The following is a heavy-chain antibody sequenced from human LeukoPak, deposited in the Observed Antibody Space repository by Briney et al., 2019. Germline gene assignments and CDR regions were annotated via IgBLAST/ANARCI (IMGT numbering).Heavy chain of an antibody. V-gene: IGHV3-11*01. J-gene: IGHJ4*02. CDR3: AREQVYSSGWYLDY. D-gene: IGHD6-19*01. Sequence: PGGSLRLSCAASGFTFSDYYMSWIRQAPGKGLEWVSYISSSGSTIYYADSVEGRCTISRDNAKNSLYLQMNSLRAEDTAVYYCAREQVYSSGWYLDYWGQGTLVTVSS. CDR1: GFTFSDYY. CDR2: ISSSGSTI.